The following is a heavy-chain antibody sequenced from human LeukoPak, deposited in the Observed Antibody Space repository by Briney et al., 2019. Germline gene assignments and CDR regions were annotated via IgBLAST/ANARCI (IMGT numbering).Heavy chain of an antibody. CDR3: AREKQQLVTYYYYYGMDV. D-gene: IGHD6-13*01. CDR2: INTNTGNP. J-gene: IGHJ6*02. CDR1: GYTFTSYG. Sequence: ASVKVSCKASGYTFTSYGISWVRQAPGQGLEWMGWINTNTGNPTYAQGFTGRFVFSLDTSVSTAYLQISSLKAEDTAVYYCAREKQQLVTYYYYYGMDVWGQGTTVTVSS. V-gene: IGHV7-4-1*02.